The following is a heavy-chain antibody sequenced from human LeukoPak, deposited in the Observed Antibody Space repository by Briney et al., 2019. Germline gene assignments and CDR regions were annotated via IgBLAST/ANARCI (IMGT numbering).Heavy chain of an antibody. CDR2: IKSKADGETI. V-gene: IGHV3-15*07. D-gene: IGHD1-20*01. J-gene: IGHJ4*02. CDR3: STLTSRGLSDS. CDR1: GFTFTNAW. Sequence: GGSLRLSCAASGFTFTNAWMNWVRQAPGKGLEWVGRIKSKADGETIDYAAPVKGRFTFSRDDSKNMVYLQMNRLKSEDTAVYYCSTLTSRGLSDSWGQGTLVTVSS.